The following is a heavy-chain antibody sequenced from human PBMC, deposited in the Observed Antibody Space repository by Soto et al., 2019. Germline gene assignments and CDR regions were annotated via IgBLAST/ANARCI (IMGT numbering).Heavy chain of an antibody. V-gene: IGHV4-39*01. CDR1: GGSISSSSYY. CDR3: ARHKEVGAIDY. J-gene: IGHJ4*02. D-gene: IGHD1-26*01. CDR2: IYYSGST. Sequence: SETLSLTCTVSGGSISSSSYYWGWIRQPPGKGLEWIGSIYYSGSTYYNPSLKSRVTISVDTSKNQFSLKLSSVTAADTAVYYCARHKEVGAIDYWGQGAMLTL.